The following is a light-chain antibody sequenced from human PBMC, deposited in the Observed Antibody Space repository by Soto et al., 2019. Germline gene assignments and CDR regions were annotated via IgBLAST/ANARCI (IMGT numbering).Light chain of an antibody. V-gene: IGKV3-20*01. J-gene: IGKJ3*01. Sequence: EIVLTQSPGTLSLSPGERDTLSCRASQSVSSSYLAWYQQKPGQAPRLLIYGASSRATGIPDRFSGRGSGTDFTLTISRLEAEDFAVYYCQQYGSSPRTFGPGTTVDIK. CDR1: QSVSSSY. CDR3: QQYGSSPRT. CDR2: GAS.